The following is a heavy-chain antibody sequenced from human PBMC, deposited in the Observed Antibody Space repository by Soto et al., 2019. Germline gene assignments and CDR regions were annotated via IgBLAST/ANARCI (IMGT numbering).Heavy chain of an antibody. V-gene: IGHV3-48*03. D-gene: IGHD5-12*01. CDR1: GFTFSSYE. CDR2: ISSSGSTI. J-gene: IGHJ4*02. Sequence: GGSLRLSCAASGFTFSSYEMNWVRQAPGKGLEWVSYISSSGSTIYYADSVKGRFTISRDNAKNSLYLQMNSLRAEDAAVYYCAREVATFDYWGQGTLVTVYS. CDR3: AREVATFDY.